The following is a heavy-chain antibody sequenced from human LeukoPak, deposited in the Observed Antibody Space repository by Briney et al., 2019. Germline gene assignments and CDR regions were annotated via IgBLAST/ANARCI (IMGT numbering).Heavy chain of an antibody. J-gene: IGHJ4*02. CDR1: GGSISSSSYY. D-gene: IGHD3-22*01. Sequence: SETLSLTCTVSGGSISSSSYYWGWIRQPPGKGLEWIGSIYYSGSTYYNPSLKSRVTISVDTSKNQFSLKLSSVTAADTAVYYCARNANYYDSSGYYPYYFDYWGQGTLVTVSS. CDR2: IYYSGST. CDR3: ARNANYYDSSGYYPYYFDY. V-gene: IGHV4-39*01.